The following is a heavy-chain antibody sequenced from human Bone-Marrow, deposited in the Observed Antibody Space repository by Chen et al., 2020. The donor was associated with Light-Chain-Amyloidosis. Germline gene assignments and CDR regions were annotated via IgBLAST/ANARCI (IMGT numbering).Heavy chain of an antibody. D-gene: IGHD6-25*01. CDR3: ARESSVAAPYYLDY. CDR2: IRENGNEK. J-gene: IGHJ4*02. Sequence: EVRLVESGGGLVQPGGSLRLSCAASGFTFSRYFMSWVRQAPGKGREWGANIRENGNEKYYVQSVKGRFTISRDNAKNAGYLQMHSLGAEDSAIYFCARESSVAAPYYLDYWGQGIRVTVSA. V-gene: IGHV3-7*01. CDR1: GFTFSRYF.